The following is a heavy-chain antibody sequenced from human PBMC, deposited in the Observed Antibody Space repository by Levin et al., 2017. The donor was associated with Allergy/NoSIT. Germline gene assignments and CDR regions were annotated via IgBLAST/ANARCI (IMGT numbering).Heavy chain of an antibody. D-gene: IGHD6-25*01. CDR3: VNEYSGSGNFEL. J-gene: IGHJ4*02. CDR2: IYPSGDRT. CDR1: GYTFTNYY. V-gene: IGHV1-46*01. Sequence: ASVKVSCKASGYTFTNYYTHWVRQAPGEGLEWMGVIYPSGDRTSYAQKFQGRLTMSRDTSTSTVYMELSSLREEEAAVYYCVNEYSGSGNFELWGQGTLVTVSS.